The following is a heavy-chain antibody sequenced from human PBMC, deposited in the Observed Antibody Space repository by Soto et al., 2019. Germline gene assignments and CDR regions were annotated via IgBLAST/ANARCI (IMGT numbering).Heavy chain of an antibody. D-gene: IGHD4-17*01. CDR3: VGGSTVAYYYYGMDV. V-gene: IGHV3-30*03. Sequence: GGSLRLSCAASGFTFSSYGMHWVRQAPGKGLEWGAVISYDGSNKYYADSVKGRFTISRDNSKNTLYLQMNSLRAEDTAVYYCVGGSTVAYYYYGMDVWGQGTTVTVSS. CDR2: ISYDGSNK. J-gene: IGHJ6*02. CDR1: GFTFSSYG.